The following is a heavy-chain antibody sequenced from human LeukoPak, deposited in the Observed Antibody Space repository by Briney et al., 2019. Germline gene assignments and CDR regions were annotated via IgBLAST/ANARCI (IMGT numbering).Heavy chain of an antibody. D-gene: IGHD6-19*01. J-gene: IGHJ4*02. CDR1: GFTFSSYG. Sequence: PGGSLRLSCAASGFTFSSYGMHWVRQAPGKGLEWVAVISYDGSNKYYADSVKGRFTISRDNSKNTLYLQMNSLRAEDTAVYYCAKGLISRIAVAGSGYWGQGTLVTVSS. CDR2: ISYDGSNK. V-gene: IGHV3-30*18. CDR3: AKGLISRIAVAGSGY.